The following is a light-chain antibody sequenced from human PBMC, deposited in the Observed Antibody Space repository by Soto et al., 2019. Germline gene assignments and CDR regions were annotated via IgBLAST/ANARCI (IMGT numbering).Light chain of an antibody. CDR2: GAS. V-gene: IGKV3-20*01. CDR3: QLYGGSPKP. J-gene: IGKJ1*01. Sequence: EIVWTQSPGTLSLSPGEGGTLSCRASQTVISNSLAWYQQKRGQPPRLLIHGASTRAPGIPDRFSGSRSGKDLAVTVSRLEPEDFAVYYCQLYGGSPKPVAHGTQVDIK. CDR1: QTVISNS.